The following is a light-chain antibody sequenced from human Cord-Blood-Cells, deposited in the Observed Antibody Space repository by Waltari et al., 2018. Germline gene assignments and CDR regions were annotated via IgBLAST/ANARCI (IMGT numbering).Light chain of an antibody. CDR2: WAS. V-gene: IGKV4-1*01. Sequence: DMVISQSPDSLAVLFCGRATITCKSSQSVLNSSNNKNYLAWYQQKPGQPPKLLIYWASTRESGIPDRFSGSGSGTDFTLTISSLQAEDVAVYYCQQYCSSPPTFGQGTKVEIK. J-gene: IGKJ1*01. CDR1: QSVLNSSNNKNY. CDR3: QQYCSSPPT.